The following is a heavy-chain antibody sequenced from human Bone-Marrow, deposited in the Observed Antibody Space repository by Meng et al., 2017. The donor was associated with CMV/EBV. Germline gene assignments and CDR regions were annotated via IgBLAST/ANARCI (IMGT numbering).Heavy chain of an antibody. CDR1: GFTFSNAW. V-gene: IGHV3-23*01. CDR3: AKDPWWGGGGDY. Sequence: GESLKISCAASGFTFSNAWMSWVRQAPGKGLEWVSAISGSGGDTYYADSVKGRFTISRDNFNTMLYLEMNSLRAEDTALYYCAKDPWWGGGGDYWGQGTLVTVSS. CDR2: ISGSGGDT. D-gene: IGHD2-15*01. J-gene: IGHJ4*02.